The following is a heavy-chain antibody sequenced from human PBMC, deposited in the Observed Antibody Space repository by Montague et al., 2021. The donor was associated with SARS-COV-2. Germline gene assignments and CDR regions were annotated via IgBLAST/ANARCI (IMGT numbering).Heavy chain of an antibody. CDR3: ARGSGWMGNAFDI. CDR2: IYYSGST. J-gene: IGHJ3*02. D-gene: IGHD6-19*01. V-gene: IGHV4-59*01. CDR1: GGSISSYY. Sequence: SETLALTCTVSGGSISSYYWSWIRQPPGKGLEWIGYIYYSGSTNYNPSLKSRVTISVDTSKNQFSLKLSSVTAADTAVYYCARGSGWMGNAFDIWGQGTIVTVSS.